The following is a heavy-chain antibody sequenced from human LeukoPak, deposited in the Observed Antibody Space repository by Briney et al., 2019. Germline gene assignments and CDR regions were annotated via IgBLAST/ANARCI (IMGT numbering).Heavy chain of an antibody. CDR1: GYTFTSYG. CDR2: ISAYNGNT. V-gene: IGHV1-18*01. J-gene: IGHJ6*02. CDR3: ARDDSWDCSSTSCYARSPYGMDV. Sequence: ASVKVSCKASGYTFTSYGISWVRQAPGQGLEWMGWISAYNGNTNYAQKLQGRVTMTTDTSTSTAYMELRSLRSDDTAVYYCARDDSWDCSSTSCYARSPYGMDVWGQGTTVTVSS. D-gene: IGHD2-2*01.